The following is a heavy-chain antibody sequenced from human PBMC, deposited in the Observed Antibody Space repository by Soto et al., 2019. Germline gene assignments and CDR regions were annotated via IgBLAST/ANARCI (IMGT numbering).Heavy chain of an antibody. Sequence: SQTLSLTCAISGDSVSSNSAAWNWIRQSPSRGPEWLGRTYYRSKWYNDYAVSVKSRITINPDTSKNQFSLQLNSVTPEDTAVYYCAREYGGSYGPTYYYYYGMDVWGQGTTVTVSS. V-gene: IGHV6-1*01. CDR1: GDSVSSNSAA. D-gene: IGHD1-26*01. CDR2: TYYRSKWYN. CDR3: AREYGGSYGPTYYYYYGMDV. J-gene: IGHJ6*02.